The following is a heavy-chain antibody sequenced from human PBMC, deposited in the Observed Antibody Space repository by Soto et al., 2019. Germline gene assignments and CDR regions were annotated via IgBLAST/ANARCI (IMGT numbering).Heavy chain of an antibody. Sequence: PSLTCAVSGGSISSGGYSWSWIRQPPGKGLEWIGYIYHSGSTYYNPSLKSRVTISVDRSKNQFSLKLSSVTAADTAVYYCAAGGGLPRYYWGQGTLVTVSS. V-gene: IGHV4-30-2*01. CDR3: AAGGGLPRYY. CDR2: IYHSGST. CDR1: GGSISSGGYS. D-gene: IGHD5-12*01. J-gene: IGHJ4*02.